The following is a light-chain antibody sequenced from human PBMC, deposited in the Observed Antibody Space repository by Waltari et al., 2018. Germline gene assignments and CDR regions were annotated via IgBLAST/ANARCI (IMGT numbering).Light chain of an antibody. CDR3: QQSYSSPWT. J-gene: IGKJ1*01. Sequence: IQMTQSPPALSASVGDRVAITCRASQSISDYLHWYQQKPGKAPRVLIYTASSLQRGVPTRFSGSGSGTVFTLTISTLQPEDAATYYCQQSYSSPWTFGQGTKVEIK. CDR1: QSISDY. CDR2: TAS. V-gene: IGKV1-39*01.